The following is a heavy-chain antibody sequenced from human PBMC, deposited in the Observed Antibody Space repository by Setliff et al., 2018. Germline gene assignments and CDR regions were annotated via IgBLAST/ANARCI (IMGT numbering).Heavy chain of an antibody. CDR2: INHSGST. CDR1: GGSFSNYY. J-gene: IGHJ5*02. CDR3: ARTTGSTHNWLDP. D-gene: IGHD1-1*01. Sequence: ETLSLTCTVYGGSFSNYYWSWIRQPPGKGLEWIGEINHSGSTNYNPSLKSRVTISVDTSKNQFSLKVSSVTAADTAVYYCARTTGSTHNWLDPWGPGTLVTVSS. V-gene: IGHV4-34*01.